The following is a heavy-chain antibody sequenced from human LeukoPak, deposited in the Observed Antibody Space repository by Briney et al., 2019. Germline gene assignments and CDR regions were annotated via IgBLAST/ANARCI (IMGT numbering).Heavy chain of an antibody. CDR1: GFTFSSYS. V-gene: IGHV3-48*01. CDR2: ISSSSSTI. J-gene: IGHJ4*02. D-gene: IGHD2-15*01. Sequence: GGSLRLSCTASGFTFSSYSMNWVRQAPGKGLEWVSYISSSSSTIYYADSVKGRFTISRDNAKNSLYLQMNSLRVEDTAVYYCARDGWWFFDYWGQGTLVTVSS. CDR3: ARDGWWFFDY.